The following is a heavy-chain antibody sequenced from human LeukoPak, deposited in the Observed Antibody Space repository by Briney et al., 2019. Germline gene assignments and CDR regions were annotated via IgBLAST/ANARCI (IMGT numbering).Heavy chain of an antibody. D-gene: IGHD1-26*01. CDR2: ISSIISTI. CDR3: ALLWAGPPAHFDY. J-gene: IGHJ4*02. Sequence: GGSLRLSCAASGFTFSSYSMNWVRQAPGQGLEWVSYISSIISTIYYADSVKGRFTISRDNAKNSLYLQMNSLRAEDTAVYYCALLWAGPPAHFDYWGQGTLVTVSS. V-gene: IGHV3-48*01. CDR1: GFTFSSYS.